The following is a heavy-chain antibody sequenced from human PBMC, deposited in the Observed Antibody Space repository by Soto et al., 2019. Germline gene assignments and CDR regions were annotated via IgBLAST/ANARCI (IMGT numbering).Heavy chain of an antibody. D-gene: IGHD4-17*01. CDR2: FYSGGFT. CDR1: GFTVSSNY. Sequence: EVQLVESGGGLVQPGGSLRLSCAASGFTVSSNYMSWFRQAPGTGLEWVSVFYSGGFTDYADTVKSRFTISRDNTKNTLSLKMNSLRAEDTAVYYCARDCCHDYGGNRYWYFDLWGRGTRVTVSS. CDR3: ARDCCHDYGGNRYWYFDL. V-gene: IGHV3-66*01. J-gene: IGHJ2*01.